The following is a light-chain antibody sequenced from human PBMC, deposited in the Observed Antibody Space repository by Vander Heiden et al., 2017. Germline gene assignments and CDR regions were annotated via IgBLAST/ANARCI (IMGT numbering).Light chain of an antibody. V-gene: IGKV3-11*01. CDR1: QSVSSY. Sequence: EIVLTQSPATLSLSPGERATLSCRASQSVSSYLAWYQQKPGQAPRLLIYDASNRDTGIPARFSGSGYGTDFTLTISSREPEDFAVYYCQQPSNWPPLTFGGGTKVEIK. CDR2: DAS. CDR3: QQPSNWPPLT. J-gene: IGKJ4*01.